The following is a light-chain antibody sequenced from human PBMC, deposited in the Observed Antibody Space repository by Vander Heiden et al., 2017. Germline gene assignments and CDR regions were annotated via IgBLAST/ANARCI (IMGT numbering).Light chain of an antibody. CDR3: QQYYSTPQT. V-gene: IGKV4-1*01. J-gene: IGKJ1*01. CDR2: WAS. Sequence: DIVLTQPPDSLAVSLGERATINCKSSQSVLYSSNNKNYLAWYQQKPGQPPELLIYWASTRESGVPDRFSGSGSGTDFTLTISSLQAEDVAVYYCQQYYSTPQTFGQGTKVEIK. CDR1: QSVLYSSNNKNY.